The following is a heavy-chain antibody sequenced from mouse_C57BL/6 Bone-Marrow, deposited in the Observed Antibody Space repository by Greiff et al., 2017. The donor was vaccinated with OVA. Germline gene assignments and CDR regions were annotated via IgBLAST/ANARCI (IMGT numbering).Heavy chain of an antibody. V-gene: IGHV1-81*01. D-gene: IGHD2-5*01. CDR2: IYPRSGNT. Sequence: QVQLQQSGAELARPGASVKLSCKASGYTFTSYGIRWVKQRPGQGLEWIGEIYPRSGNTYYNEKFKGKATLTVDKSSSTAYMELRSLTSEDSAVDVGAEGDSNLDFDYWGQGTTLTVSS. CDR3: AEGDSNLDFDY. CDR1: GYTFTSYG. J-gene: IGHJ2*01.